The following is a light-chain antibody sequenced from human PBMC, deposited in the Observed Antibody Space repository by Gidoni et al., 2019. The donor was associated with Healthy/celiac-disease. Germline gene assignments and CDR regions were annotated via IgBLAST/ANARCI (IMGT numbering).Light chain of an antibody. CDR2: DAS. CDR3: QQRSNWLSAT. V-gene: IGKV3-11*01. Sequence: EIELTHSPATLSLSPGERDTLSCRASQSVSSYLAWYQQKPGQAPRLLIYDASNRATGIPARFSCSGSGTDFALTISSLEPEDFAVYYCQQRSNWLSATFGQGTKLEIK. CDR1: QSVSSY. J-gene: IGKJ2*01.